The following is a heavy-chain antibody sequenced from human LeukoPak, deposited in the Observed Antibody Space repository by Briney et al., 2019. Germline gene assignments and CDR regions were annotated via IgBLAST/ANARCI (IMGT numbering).Heavy chain of an antibody. J-gene: IGHJ4*02. CDR1: GFLFSSYF. Sequence: GGSLRLPCAPSGFLFSSYFMHWVRQAPGKGLVWVSRINSDGSSTSYADSVKGRFTISRDNAKNTLYLQMNSLRAEDTAVYYCARDVGGSGWSFDYWGQGTLVTVSS. V-gene: IGHV3-74*01. CDR2: INSDGSST. CDR3: ARDVGGSGWSFDY. D-gene: IGHD6-19*01.